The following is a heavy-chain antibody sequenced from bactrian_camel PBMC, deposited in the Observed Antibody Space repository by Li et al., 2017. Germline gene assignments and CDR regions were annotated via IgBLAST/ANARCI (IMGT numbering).Heavy chain of an antibody. V-gene: IGHV3S9*01. D-gene: IGHD1*01. CDR1: GFTVNTYC. Sequence: QVQLVESGGDSVQAGGSLRLSCLVSGFTVNTYCMGWFRGSEREGVAAIDNDGTTSYADSVKGRYTISKDSAQNFMYLEMSSLKPEDTAMYYCARKPAAYPCMAGAEKFRSWGQGTQVTVS. J-gene: IGHJ4*01. CDR3: ARKPAAYPCMAGAEKFRS. CDR2: IDNDGTT.